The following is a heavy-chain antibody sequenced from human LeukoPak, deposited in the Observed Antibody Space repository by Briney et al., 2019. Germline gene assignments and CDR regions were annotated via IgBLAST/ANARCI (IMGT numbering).Heavy chain of an antibody. D-gene: IGHD1-14*01. CDR2: IIPIFGTA. CDR3: ATVKSHHIYYYYKDV. V-gene: IGHV1-69*05. CDR1: GGTFSSYA. J-gene: IGHJ6*03. Sequence: ASVKVSCKASGGTFSSYAISWVRQAPGQGLEWMGGIIPIFGTANYAQKFQGRVTITTDESTSTAYMELSSLRSEDTAVYYCATVKSHHIYYYYKDVWGKGTTVTVSS.